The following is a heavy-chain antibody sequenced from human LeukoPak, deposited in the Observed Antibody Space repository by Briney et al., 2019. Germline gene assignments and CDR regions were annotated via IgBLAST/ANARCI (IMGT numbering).Heavy chain of an antibody. D-gene: IGHD2-15*01. CDR2: INAGNGNT. CDR3: ARDSQSPPDYSHFDY. J-gene: IGHJ4*02. Sequence: ASVKVSCKASGYTFTSYAMHWVRQAPGQRLEWMGWINAGNGNTKYSQKFQGRVTITRDTSGSTAYMELSSLRSEDTAVYYCARDSQSPPDYSHFDYWGQGTLVTVSS. CDR1: GYTFTSYA. V-gene: IGHV1-3*01.